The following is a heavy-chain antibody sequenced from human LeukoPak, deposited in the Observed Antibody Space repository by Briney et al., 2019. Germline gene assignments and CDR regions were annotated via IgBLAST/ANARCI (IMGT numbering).Heavy chain of an antibody. J-gene: IGHJ2*01. D-gene: IGHD2-15*01. CDR1: GYTFTGYY. Sequence: VSVKVSCEASGYTFTGYYMHWVRQAPGQGLEWMGWINPNSGGTNYAQKFQGRVTMTRDTSISTAYMELSRLRSDDTAVYYCARESSAELLRNWYFDLWGRGTLVTVSS. CDR3: ARESSAELLRNWYFDL. V-gene: IGHV1-2*02. CDR2: INPNSGGT.